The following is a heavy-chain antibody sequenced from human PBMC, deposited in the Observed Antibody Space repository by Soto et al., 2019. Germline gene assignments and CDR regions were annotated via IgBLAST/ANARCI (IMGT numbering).Heavy chain of an antibody. D-gene: IGHD3-9*01. J-gene: IGHJ4*02. CDR3: ASGPCLRRYFDWFRLDY. CDR1: GGSFSGYY. CDR2: INHSGST. V-gene: IGHV4-34*01. Sequence: QVQLQQWGAGLLKPSETLSLTCAVYGGSFSGYYWSWIRQPPGKGLEWIGEINHSGSTNYNPSLNSRVTISVDTSKNQFSLKLSSVTAADTAVYYCASGPCLRRYFDWFRLDYWGQGTLVTVSS.